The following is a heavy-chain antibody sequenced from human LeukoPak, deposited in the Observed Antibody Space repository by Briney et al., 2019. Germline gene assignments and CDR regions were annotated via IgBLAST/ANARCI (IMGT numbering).Heavy chain of an antibody. Sequence: SETLSLTCAVYGGSFSGYYWSWIRQPPGKGLEWIGEINHSGSTNYNPSLKSRVTISVDTSKNQFSLKLSSVTAADTAVYYCARELELKYYFDYWGQGTLVTVSS. CDR3: ARELELKYYFDY. D-gene: IGHD1-7*01. CDR1: GGSFSGYY. V-gene: IGHV4-34*01. J-gene: IGHJ4*02. CDR2: INHSGST.